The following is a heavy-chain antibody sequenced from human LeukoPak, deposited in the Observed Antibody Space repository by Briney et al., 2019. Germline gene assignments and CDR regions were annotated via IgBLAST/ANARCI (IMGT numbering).Heavy chain of an antibody. Sequence: SVKVSCKASGGTFSSYAISWVRQAPGQGLEWMGRIIPILGIANYAQKFQGRVTITVDKSTSTAYMELSSLRSEDTAVYYCARLSRGVPAARSRASGMDVWGQGTTVTVSS. V-gene: IGHV1-69*04. J-gene: IGHJ6*02. CDR2: IIPILGIA. CDR3: ARLSRGVPAARSRASGMDV. CDR1: GGTFSSYA. D-gene: IGHD2-2*01.